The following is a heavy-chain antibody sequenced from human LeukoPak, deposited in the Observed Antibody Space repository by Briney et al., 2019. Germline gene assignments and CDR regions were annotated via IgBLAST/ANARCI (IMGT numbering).Heavy chain of an antibody. CDR1: GFTFSSFW. V-gene: IGHV3-7*01. CDR2: IRQDGSEK. CDR3: ARDHSSSWYLPRY. Sequence: PGGSLRLSCTASGFTFSSFWMSWVRQDPGKGLEWVANIRQDGSEKYYVDSVRGRFTISRDSAKNSLYLQMNSLRDEDTGVYYCARDHSSSWYLPRYWGQGTLVTVSS. D-gene: IGHD6-13*01. J-gene: IGHJ4*02.